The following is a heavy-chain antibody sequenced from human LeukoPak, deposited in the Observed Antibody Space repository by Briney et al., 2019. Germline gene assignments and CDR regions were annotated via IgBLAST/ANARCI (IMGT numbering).Heavy chain of an antibody. CDR3: ARAYYYDSSGYGTSFDY. V-gene: IGHV1-18*01. J-gene: IGHJ4*02. CDR1: GYTFTSYG. D-gene: IGHD3-22*01. CDR2: ISAYNGNT. Sequence: ASVKVSCKASGYTFTSYGISWVRQAPGQGLEWMGWISAYNGNTNYAQKLQGRVTMTTDTSTSTAYMELRSLRSDDTAVYYCARAYYYDSSGYGTSFDYRGQGTLVTVSS.